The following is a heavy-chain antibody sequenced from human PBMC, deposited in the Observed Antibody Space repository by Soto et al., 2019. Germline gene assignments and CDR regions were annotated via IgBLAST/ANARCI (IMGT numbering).Heavy chain of an antibody. CDR1: GFTFSSYS. J-gene: IGHJ4*02. V-gene: IGHV3-48*01. CDR2: ISSSSSTI. D-gene: IGHD5-12*01. CDR3: ATTYSGYDYLNYFDY. Sequence: PGGSLRLSCAASGFTFSSYSMNWVRQAPGKGLEWVSYISSSSSTIYYADSVKGRFTISRDNAKNSLYLQMNSLRAEDTAVYYCATTYSGYDYLNYFDYWGQGTLVTVSS.